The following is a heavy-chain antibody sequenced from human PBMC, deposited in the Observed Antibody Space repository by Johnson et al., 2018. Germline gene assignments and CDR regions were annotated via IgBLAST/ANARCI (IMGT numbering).Heavy chain of an antibody. CDR2: INSDGNST. Sequence: VQLQESGGGLVQPGGSLRLSCVASGFTFSSYWMHWVRQAPGKGLVWVSRINSDGNSTKYADSVKGRITISRDNSKNTLYLQMNSLRAEETAVYYCVREGSSGWGEMDVWGKGTTVTVSS. D-gene: IGHD6-19*01. V-gene: IGHV3-74*03. J-gene: IGHJ6*04. CDR1: GFTFSSYW. CDR3: VREGSSGWGEMDV.